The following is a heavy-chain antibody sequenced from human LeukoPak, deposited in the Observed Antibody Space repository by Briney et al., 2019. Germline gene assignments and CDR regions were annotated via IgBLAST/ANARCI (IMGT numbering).Heavy chain of an antibody. Sequence: GESLRLSCAASGFTFSYFGMYWVRQAPGTGLQWVSTISASGAGTYYAESVKDRFTISRDNSKNTLYLQMNSLRVDDTAVYYCAKAPGAWNDVEGFGSSGQGTLVTVSS. J-gene: IGHJ4*02. V-gene: IGHV3-23*01. CDR2: ISASGAGT. D-gene: IGHD1-1*01. CDR3: AKAPGAWNDVEGFGS. CDR1: GFTFSYFG.